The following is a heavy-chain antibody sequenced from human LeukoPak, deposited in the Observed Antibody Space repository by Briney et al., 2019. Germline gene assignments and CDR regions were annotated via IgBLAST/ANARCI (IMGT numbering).Heavy chain of an antibody. Sequence: SETLSLTCAVSDYSISSGYYWSWIRQPPGKGLEWIGEINPRGSTNYNPSLKSRVTLSADTSRNQFSLTLNSVTAADTAVYYCARRRLGYYFDYWGQGTLVTVSS. D-gene: IGHD5-24*01. CDR3: ARRRLGYYFDY. J-gene: IGHJ4*02. CDR2: INPRGST. CDR1: DYSISSGYY. V-gene: IGHV4-34*01.